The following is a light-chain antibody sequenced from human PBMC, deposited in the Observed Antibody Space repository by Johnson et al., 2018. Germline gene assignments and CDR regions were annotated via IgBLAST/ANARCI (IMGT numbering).Light chain of an antibody. CDR2: ENN. CDR1: SSNIGNNY. CDR3: GTWDSSLSAGNA. Sequence: QSVLTQPPSVSAAPGQKVTISCSGSSSNIGNNYVSWYQQLPGTATKLLIYENNKRPSGIPDRFSGSKSGTSATLGITGLQTGDEADYYCGTWDSSLSAGNAFGTGTKVTVL. V-gene: IGLV1-51*02. J-gene: IGLJ1*01.